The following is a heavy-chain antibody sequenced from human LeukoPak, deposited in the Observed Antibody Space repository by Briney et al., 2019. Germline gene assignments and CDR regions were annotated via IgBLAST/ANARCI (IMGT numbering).Heavy chain of an antibody. J-gene: IGHJ6*02. D-gene: IGHD2/OR15-2a*01. V-gene: IGHV3-9*01. CDR3: AKDRTPSTSVGLGMDV. CDR1: GFTFDDYA. CDR2: VSWNSANI. Sequence: GGSLRLSCAASGFTFDDYAMHWVRQAPGKGLEWVAGVSWNSANIDYADSVKGRFTISRDNANNSLYLQMSSLRSEDTALYYCAKDRTPSTSVGLGMDVWGQGTTVTVSS.